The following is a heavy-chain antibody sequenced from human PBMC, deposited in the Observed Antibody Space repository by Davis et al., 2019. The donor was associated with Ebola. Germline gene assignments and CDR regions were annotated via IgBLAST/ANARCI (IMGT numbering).Heavy chain of an antibody. V-gene: IGHV3-13*01. CDR2: IGTAGDT. CDR1: GFTFSSYD. D-gene: IGHD2-15*01. J-gene: IGHJ6*02. CDR3: ARFKSSRSGGRAPPAEIYGMDV. Sequence: GESLKLPCAASGFTFSSYDMHWVRQATGKGLAWVSAIGTAGDTYYPGSVKGRFTLSRENAKNSLYLQMNSLSAGDTAVYYCARFKSSRSGGRAPPAEIYGMDVWGQGTTVTVSS.